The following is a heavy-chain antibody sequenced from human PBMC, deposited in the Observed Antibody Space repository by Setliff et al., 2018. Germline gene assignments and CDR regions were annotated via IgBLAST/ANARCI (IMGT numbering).Heavy chain of an antibody. J-gene: IGHJ3*02. V-gene: IGHV3-74*03. CDR2: INKDGSTT. D-gene: IGHD3-3*02. Sequence: GSLRLSCAASGFTFVNYWMHWVRQAPGKGLVWVSRINKDGSTTAYADSVKGRFTISRDNAKNTVYLQLNSLRAEDTGRYYCAREGREADGILKSAFDIWGHGTMVTVSS. CDR3: AREGREADGILKSAFDI. CDR1: GFTFVNYW.